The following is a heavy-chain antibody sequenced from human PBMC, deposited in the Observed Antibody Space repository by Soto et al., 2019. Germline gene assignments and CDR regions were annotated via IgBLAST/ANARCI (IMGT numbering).Heavy chain of an antibody. CDR3: ARVTLILVGYCSGGSCYSSAFDI. D-gene: IGHD2-15*01. V-gene: IGHV1-18*01. CDR2: ISAYNGNT. J-gene: IGHJ3*02. Sequence: GASVKVSCKTSGYTFTSYGISWVRQAPGQGLEWMGWISAYNGNTNYAQKLQGRVTMTTDTSTSTAYMELRSLRSDDTAVYYCARVTLILVGYCSGGSCYSSAFDIWGQGTMVTVSS. CDR1: GYTFTSYG.